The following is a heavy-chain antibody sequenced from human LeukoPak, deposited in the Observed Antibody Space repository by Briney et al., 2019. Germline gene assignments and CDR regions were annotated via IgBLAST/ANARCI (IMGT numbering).Heavy chain of an antibody. CDR2: INPISGST. V-gene: IGHV1-2*06. CDR3: ARYCSSTSCYSDY. D-gene: IGHD2-2*01. CDR1: GYTFTGYY. J-gene: IGHJ4*02. Sequence: ASVKVSCKASGYTFTGYYMHWVRQAPGQGLEYMGRINPISGSTVYAQKFQGRVTMTRDTSITTAYMELTRLRSDDTAVYYCARYCSSTSCYSDYWGQGTLVTVSS.